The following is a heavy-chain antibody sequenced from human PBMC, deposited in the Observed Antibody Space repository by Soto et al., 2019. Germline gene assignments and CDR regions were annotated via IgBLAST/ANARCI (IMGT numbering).Heavy chain of an antibody. D-gene: IGHD5-12*01. Sequence: SETLSLTCAVSGYSISNSNWWGWIRQPPGKGLEWIGHFFYSGNTYYNPSLKSRVTMSADTSKNQFSLKLSSVTAVDTAVYYCAMQPLVDTMADNFDYWGQGTLVTVSS. V-gene: IGHV4-28*01. J-gene: IGHJ4*02. CDR3: AMQPLVDTMADNFDY. CDR2: FFYSGNT. CDR1: GYSISNSNW.